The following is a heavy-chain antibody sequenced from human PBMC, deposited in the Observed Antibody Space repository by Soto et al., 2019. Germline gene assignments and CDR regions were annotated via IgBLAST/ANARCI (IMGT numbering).Heavy chain of an antibody. CDR2: ISSNGDKT. Sequence: EVQLVESGGDLVQPGGSLRLSCLASDFTFNSFAMHWVRQAPGKGLEYVSAISSNGDKTYYADSVKGRFTLSRDNSKNTLFLHMSSLRLEDTAVYYCVLSLYFDASGPALDYWGQGTLVTVAS. V-gene: IGHV3-64D*06. J-gene: IGHJ4*02. CDR3: VLSLYFDASGPALDY. CDR1: DFTFNSFA. D-gene: IGHD3-16*02.